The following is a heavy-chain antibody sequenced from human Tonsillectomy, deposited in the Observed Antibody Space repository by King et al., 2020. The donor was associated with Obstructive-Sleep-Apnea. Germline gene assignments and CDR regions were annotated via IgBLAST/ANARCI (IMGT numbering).Heavy chain of an antibody. Sequence: VQLVESGGGLVKPGGSLRLSCAASGFTFSSYSMNCVRQAPGKGLEWVSSISSSSSYIYYADSVKGRFTISRDNAKKSLYLHMNSLRAEDTAVYYCARAGVGSAAPMDVWGQGTTVTVSS. CDR3: ARAGVGSAAPMDV. D-gene: IGHD2-8*01. CDR2: ISSSSSYI. CDR1: GFTFSSYS. V-gene: IGHV3-21*01. J-gene: IGHJ6*02.